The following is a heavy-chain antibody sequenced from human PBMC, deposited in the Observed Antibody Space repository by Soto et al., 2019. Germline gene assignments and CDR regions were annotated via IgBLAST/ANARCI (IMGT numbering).Heavy chain of an antibody. CDR1: GFTFSSYA. CDR2: ISGSGGST. J-gene: IGHJ4*02. Sequence: GGSLRLSCAASGFTFSSYAMAWVRQPPGKGLEWVSFISGSGGSTYNADSVKGRFTISRDNSKNIVFLQMNSLRAEDTAVYYCAKDRLRDGSSRQGFDYWGQGTLVTVSS. D-gene: IGHD6-6*01. V-gene: IGHV3-23*01. CDR3: AKDRLRDGSSRQGFDY.